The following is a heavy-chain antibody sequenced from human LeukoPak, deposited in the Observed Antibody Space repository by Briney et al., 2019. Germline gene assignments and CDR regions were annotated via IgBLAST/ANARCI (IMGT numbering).Heavy chain of an antibody. CDR1: GYTFTSYG. V-gene: IGHV1-18*01. J-gene: IGHJ5*02. CDR3: ARDVSVVIAIRGADWFDP. Sequence: GASVKVSCKASGYTFTSYGISWVRQAPGQGLEWMGWISAYNGNTNYAQKLQGRVTMTTDTSTSTAYMELRSLRSDDTAVYYCARDVSVVIAIRGADWFDPWGQGTLVTDSS. D-gene: IGHD2-21*01. CDR2: ISAYNGNT.